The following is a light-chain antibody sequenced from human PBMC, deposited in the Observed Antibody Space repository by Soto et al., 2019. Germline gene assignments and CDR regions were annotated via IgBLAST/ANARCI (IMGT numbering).Light chain of an antibody. Sequence: QTVVTQPPSVPGAPGQRVTISCTGNSSNIGAGYDVHWYQHLPGTAPKLLICGNINRPSGVPDRFSGSKSGTSASLAITGLQAEDEADYYCQSYDNSLGGYVFGTGTKLTVL. CDR3: QSYDNSLGGYV. V-gene: IGLV1-40*01. J-gene: IGLJ1*01. CDR2: GNI. CDR1: SSNIGAGYD.